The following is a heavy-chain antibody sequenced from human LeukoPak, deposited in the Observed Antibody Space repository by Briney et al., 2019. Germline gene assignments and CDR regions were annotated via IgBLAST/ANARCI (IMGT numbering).Heavy chain of an antibody. J-gene: IGHJ4*02. Sequence: GRSLRLSCAASGFTFSSSAMHWVRQAPGKGLDWVALIWFDGTNKYYSDSVKGRSTISRDNSKNTLYLQMDSLRAEDTAVYYCARGITMGVVHRDGYKEISYYLDTWGQGTLVTVSS. CDR3: ARGITMGVVHRDGYKEISYYLDT. CDR2: IWFDGTNK. D-gene: IGHD5-24*01. V-gene: IGHV3-33*08. CDR1: GFTFSSSA.